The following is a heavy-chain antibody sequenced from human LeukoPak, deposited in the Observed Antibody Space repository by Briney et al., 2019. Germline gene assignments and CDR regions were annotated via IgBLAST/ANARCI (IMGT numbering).Heavy chain of an antibody. Sequence: GGSLRLSCAASGFTFSSYAMHWVRQAPGKGLEYVSVISSNGGSTYYANSVKGRFTISRDNSKNMLYLQMGSLRAEDMAVYYCAKESNWGSPPDYWGQGTLVTVSS. V-gene: IGHV3-64*01. J-gene: IGHJ4*02. D-gene: IGHD7-27*01. CDR3: AKESNWGSPPDY. CDR1: GFTFSSYA. CDR2: ISSNGGST.